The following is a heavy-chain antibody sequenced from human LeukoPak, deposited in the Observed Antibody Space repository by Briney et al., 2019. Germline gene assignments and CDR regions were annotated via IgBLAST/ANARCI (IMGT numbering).Heavy chain of an antibody. CDR1: GYSFTNNW. CDR3: ARHRPPSGTYNAAFDY. V-gene: IGHV5-51*01. J-gene: IGHJ4*02. Sequence: GESLKISCKGSGYSFTNNWIGWVRQTPGKGLEWMGIIYPGDSDTRYSPSFQGQVTISADKSISTAYLQWGSLKASDTAIYYCARHRPPSGTYNAAFDYWGQGTLVTVSS. CDR2: IYPGDSDT. D-gene: IGHD1-26*01.